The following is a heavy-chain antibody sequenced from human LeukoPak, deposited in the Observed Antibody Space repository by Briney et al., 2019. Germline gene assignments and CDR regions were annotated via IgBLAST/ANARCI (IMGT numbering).Heavy chain of an antibody. V-gene: IGHV1-2*02. Sequence: ASVKVSCKASGYTLTGYYMHWVRQAPGQGLEWMGWINPNSGVTRYAQKFQGRVTMTRDTSISTAYMELSSLRSDDTAVYYCAKWIEAGGYYFDYWGQGTLVTVSS. CDR2: INPNSGVT. CDR1: GYTLTGYY. CDR3: AKWIEAGGYYFDY. D-gene: IGHD2-15*01. J-gene: IGHJ4*02.